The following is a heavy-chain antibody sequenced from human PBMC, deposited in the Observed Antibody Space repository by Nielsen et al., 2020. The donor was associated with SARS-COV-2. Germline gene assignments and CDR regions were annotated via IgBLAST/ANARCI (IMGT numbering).Heavy chain of an antibody. CDR3: ARESSIVLMVYVHHYGIDV. J-gene: IGHJ6*02. V-gene: IGHV3-21*01. Sequence: GESLKISCTASGFTFSSFTMDWVRRPPGKGLEWVSSVSRSSTSIFYADSVKGRFIISRDNAKNSLFLQMNSLRAEDTAVYYCARESSIVLMVYVHHYGIDVWGQGTTVTVSS. CDR2: VSRSSTSI. D-gene: IGHD2-8*01. CDR1: GFTFSSFT.